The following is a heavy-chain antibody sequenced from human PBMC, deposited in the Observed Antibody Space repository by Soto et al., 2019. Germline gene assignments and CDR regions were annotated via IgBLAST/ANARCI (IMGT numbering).Heavy chain of an antibody. J-gene: IGHJ6*02. CDR1: GYTFTNYA. D-gene: IGHD1-26*01. V-gene: IGHV1-3*05. CDR2: INAGNGNT. CDR3: ASSATTADYYYGMDV. Sequence: QVQLVQSGAEEKKPGASVKVSCKASGYTFTNYAMHWVRQAPGQRLEWMGWINAGNGNTKYSQKFQGRVTITRDTSASTAYMELSSLTSEDTAVYHCASSATTADYYYGMDVWDQGTTVTVSS.